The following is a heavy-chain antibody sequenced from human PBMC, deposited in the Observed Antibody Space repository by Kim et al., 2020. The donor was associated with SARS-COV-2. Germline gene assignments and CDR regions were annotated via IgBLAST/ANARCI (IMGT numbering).Heavy chain of an antibody. CDR1: GFIFHTYA. V-gene: IGHV3-64*02. D-gene: IGHD2-2*01. Sequence: GGSLRLSCAASGFIFHTYAMHWARQTPGKGLEYVSAISSNGFDTYYGDSVRGRFTISRDNSKNTLFLQMGSLRPEDMGVYYCAREGRHCSGTACYVFDYWGQGTLVTVSS. J-gene: IGHJ4*02. CDR3: AREGRHCSGTACYVFDY. CDR2: ISSNGFDT.